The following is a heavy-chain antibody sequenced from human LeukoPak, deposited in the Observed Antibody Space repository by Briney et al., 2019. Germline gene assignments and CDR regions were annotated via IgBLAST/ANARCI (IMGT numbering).Heavy chain of an antibody. J-gene: IGHJ5*02. CDR1: GGSITTYY. CDR2: IYYSGSS. Sequence: SETLSLTCSVSGGSITTYYWSWIRQTPGKGLEWIGKIYYSGSSDYSPSLKSRVTMSADTSKNQFSLKLTSVTAADTAVYYCATIDITSSSGWYFRSWGQGTLVIVSS. V-gene: IGHV4-59*01. D-gene: IGHD6-19*01. CDR3: ATIDITSSSGWYFRS.